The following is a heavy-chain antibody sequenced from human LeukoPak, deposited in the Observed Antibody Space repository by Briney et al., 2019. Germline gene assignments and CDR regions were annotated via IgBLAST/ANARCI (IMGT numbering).Heavy chain of an antibody. CDR2: ISGSGGTT. CDR3: AKTNGYYSD. D-gene: IGHD3-22*01. Sequence: GGSLRLSCAASGFTFSSYGMNWVRQAPGKGLEWVAGISGSGGTTYYADSVKGRFTTSRDNSKNSLSLQVSSLRAEDTAVYYCAKTNGYYSDWGQGTLVTVSS. V-gene: IGHV3-23*01. J-gene: IGHJ4*02. CDR1: GFTFSSYG.